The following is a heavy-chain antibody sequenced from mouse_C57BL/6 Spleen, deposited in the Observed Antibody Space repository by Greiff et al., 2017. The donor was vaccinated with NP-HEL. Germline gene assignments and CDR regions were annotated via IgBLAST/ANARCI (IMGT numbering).Heavy chain of an antibody. V-gene: IGHV1-18*01. J-gene: IGHJ1*03. Sequence: EVKLQESGPELVKPGASVKIPCKASGYTFTDYNMDWVKQSHGKSLEWIGDINPNNGGTIYNQKFKGKATLTVDKSSSTAYMELRSLTSEDTAVYYCARKATVGQYFEVWGTGTTVTVSS. CDR3: ARKATVGQYFEV. D-gene: IGHD1-1*01. CDR1: GYTFTDYN. CDR2: INPNNGGT.